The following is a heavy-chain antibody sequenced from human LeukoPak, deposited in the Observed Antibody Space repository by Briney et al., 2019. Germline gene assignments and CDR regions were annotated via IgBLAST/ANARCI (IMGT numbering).Heavy chain of an antibody. Sequence: GGSLRLSCAASGFTFSSNAMSWVRQAPGKGLEWVSGITNSGRSTYYADSVKGRFTVSRDNSNNTLYLQVNSLGAEDTAVYYCTTGVRSRDYDYVWGSRPSDYFYYGMDFWGQGTTVTVSS. CDR2: ITNSGRST. J-gene: IGHJ6*02. D-gene: IGHD3-16*01. CDR1: GFTFSSNA. CDR3: TTGVRSRDYDYVWGSRPSDYFYYGMDF. V-gene: IGHV3-23*01.